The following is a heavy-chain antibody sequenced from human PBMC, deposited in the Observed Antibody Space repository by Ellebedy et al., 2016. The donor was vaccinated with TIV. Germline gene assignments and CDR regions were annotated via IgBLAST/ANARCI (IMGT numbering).Heavy chain of an antibody. CDR2: ISAYNGNT. V-gene: IGHV1-18*01. CDR3: ARGEYSSSAGPIDY. Sequence: AASVKVSCKASGYTFTSYGISWVRQAPGQGLEWMGWISAYNGNTNYAQKLQGRVTMTTDTSTSTAYMELRSLRSDDTAVYYCARGEYSSSAGPIDYWGQGTLVTVSS. D-gene: IGHD6-6*01. J-gene: IGHJ4*02. CDR1: GYTFTSYG.